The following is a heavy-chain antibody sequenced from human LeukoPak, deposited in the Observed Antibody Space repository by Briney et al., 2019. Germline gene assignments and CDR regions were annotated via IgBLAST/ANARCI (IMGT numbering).Heavy chain of an antibody. CDR1: GYTFTSYY. J-gene: IGHJ6*02. Sequence: ASVKVSCKASGYTFTSYYMHWVRQAPGQGLEWMGIINPSGGSTSYAQKFQGRVTMTRNTSISTAYMELSSLRSEDTAVYYCARGSQIVGATGYYYYGMDVWGQGTTVTVSS. D-gene: IGHD1-26*01. CDR3: ARGSQIVGATGYYYYGMDV. CDR2: INPSGGST. V-gene: IGHV1-46*01.